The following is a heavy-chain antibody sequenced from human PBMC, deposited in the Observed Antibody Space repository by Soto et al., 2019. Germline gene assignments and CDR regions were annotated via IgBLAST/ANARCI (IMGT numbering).Heavy chain of an antibody. CDR1: GFTFDDYS. V-gene: IGHV3-30-3*01. J-gene: IGHJ3*02. CDR3: ARPHIKSAWNDGFDI. CDR2: ISYDGGTT. D-gene: IGHD1-1*01. Sequence: GGSLRLSCTASGFTFDDYSMHWVRQAPGKGLEWVALISYDGGTTYYGDTVKGRFTISRDDSKNTLFLQMNSLRSEDTAVYYCARPHIKSAWNDGFDIWGQGTMVTVSS.